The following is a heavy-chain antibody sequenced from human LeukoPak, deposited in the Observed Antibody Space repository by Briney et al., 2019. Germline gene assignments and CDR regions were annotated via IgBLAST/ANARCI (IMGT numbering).Heavy chain of an antibody. V-gene: IGHV3-7*03. CDR1: GFSFSGYW. Sequence: GGSLRLSCATSGFSFSGYWMSWVRQAPGKGLEWVANIKQDGSDKYYVDAVRGRFTISRDNAKNSLFLEMSSLRAEDTAVYYCARGGGTGCRFHYWGQGTLVTVSS. CDR2: IKQDGSDK. CDR3: ARGGGTGCRFHY. J-gene: IGHJ4*02. D-gene: IGHD1-1*01.